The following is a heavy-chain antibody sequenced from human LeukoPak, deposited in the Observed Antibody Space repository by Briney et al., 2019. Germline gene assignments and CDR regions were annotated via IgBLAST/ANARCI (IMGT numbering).Heavy chain of an antibody. CDR1: GGTFSSYA. D-gene: IGHD5-24*01. CDR2: IIPILGIA. CDR3: AAWMATVDAFDI. J-gene: IGHJ3*02. Sequence: SVKVSCKASGGTFSSYAISWVRQAPGQGLEWMGRIIPILGIANYAQKFQGRVTITADKSTSTAYMELSSLRSEDTAVYYCAAWMATVDAFDIWGQGTMVTVSS. V-gene: IGHV1-69*04.